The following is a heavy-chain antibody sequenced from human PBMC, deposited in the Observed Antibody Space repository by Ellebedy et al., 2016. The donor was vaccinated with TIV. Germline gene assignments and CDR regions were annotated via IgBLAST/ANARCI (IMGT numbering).Heavy chain of an antibody. V-gene: IGHV3-7*03. D-gene: IGHD1-7*01. CDR3: VNMPNSYLRGMDV. J-gene: IGHJ6*02. CDR2: INKDGSEK. CDR1: GFTFSFYW. Sequence: GESLKISCAGSGFTFSFYWMSWVRQAPGKGPEWVANINKDGSEKFYVDSVKGRFTISRDNAKNSLYLEMDSLRSEDTARYYCVNMPNSYLRGMDVWGQGTTVAVSS.